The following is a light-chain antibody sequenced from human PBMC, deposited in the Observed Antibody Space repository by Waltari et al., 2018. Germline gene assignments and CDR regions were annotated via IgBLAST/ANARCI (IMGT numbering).Light chain of an antibody. Sequence: QSVLTQPPSASGTPGQRVTISCSGSSSNIGSNPVNWYQQFPTTAPKLLMYYNVRRPSGVPDRFSGSKSGTSASLAISGLQSGDEADYYCAAFDDSLNGWVFGGGTKLTVL. CDR2: YNV. V-gene: IGLV1-44*01. CDR3: AAFDDSLNGWV. J-gene: IGLJ3*02. CDR1: SSNIGSNP.